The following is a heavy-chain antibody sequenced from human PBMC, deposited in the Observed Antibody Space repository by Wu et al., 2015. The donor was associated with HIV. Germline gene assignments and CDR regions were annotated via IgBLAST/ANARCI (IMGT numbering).Heavy chain of an antibody. CDR3: ARGVTYYYDSSGYYYY. CDR2: MNPNSGNT. V-gene: IGHV1-8*01. J-gene: IGHJ4*02. D-gene: IGHD3-22*01. CDR1: GYTFTSYD. Sequence: QVQLVQSGAEVKKPGASVKVSCKASGYTFTSYDINWVRQATGQGLEWMGWMNPNSGNTGYAQKFQGRVTMTRNTSISTAYMELSSLRSEDTAVYYCARGVTYYYDSSGYYYYWGQGTLVTVSS.